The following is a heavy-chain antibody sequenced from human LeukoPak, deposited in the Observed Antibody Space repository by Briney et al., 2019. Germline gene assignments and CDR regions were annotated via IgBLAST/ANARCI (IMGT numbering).Heavy chain of an antibody. CDR3: ATGVPVVPAPTYYYYHYFDV. CDR2: RDPEDGET. CDR1: GDTLNDLS. D-gene: IGHD2-2*01. V-gene: IGHV1-24*01. J-gene: IGHJ6*03. Sequence: ASVKVSCKVSGDTLNDLSMHWVRKSPGGGLEWMRGRDPEDGETIYAQKFQGRLTVTADTSTDTVYMELSSLRSEDTAIYYCATGVPVVPAPTYYYYHYFDVWGKGTTVTVSS.